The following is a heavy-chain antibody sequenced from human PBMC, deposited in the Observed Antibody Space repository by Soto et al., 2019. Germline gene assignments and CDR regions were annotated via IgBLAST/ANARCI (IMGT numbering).Heavy chain of an antibody. CDR1: GGSISSGGYY. D-gene: IGHD3-10*01. Sequence: PSETLSLTCTVSGGSISSGGYYWSWIRQHPGKGLEWIGYIYYGGSTYYNPSLKSRVTISVDTSKNQFSLKLSSVTAADTAVYYCARGGLTVPYYFDYWGQGTLVTVSS. CDR2: IYYGGST. V-gene: IGHV4-31*03. J-gene: IGHJ4*02. CDR3: ARGGLTVPYYFDY.